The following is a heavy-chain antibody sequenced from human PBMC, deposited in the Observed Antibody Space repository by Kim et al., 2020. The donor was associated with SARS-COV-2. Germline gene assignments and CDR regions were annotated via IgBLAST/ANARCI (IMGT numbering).Heavy chain of an antibody. J-gene: IGHJ4*02. CDR3: AKEHWGPEY. V-gene: IGHV3-7*01. D-gene: IGHD7-27*01. Sequence: GSKKNCGDSVKGLYTISRDNVKNSVFVQLNSLRVEDTAVYYCAKEHWGPEYWGQGTLVTVSS. CDR2: GSKK.